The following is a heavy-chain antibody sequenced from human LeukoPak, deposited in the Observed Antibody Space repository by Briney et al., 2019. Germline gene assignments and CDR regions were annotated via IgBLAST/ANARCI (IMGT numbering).Heavy chain of an antibody. Sequence: ASVKVSCKASGYTFTSYYMHWVRQAPGQGLEWIGIINPSGGSTSYAQKFQGRVTMTRDTSTSTVYMELSSLRSEDTAVYYCARATGGSYTPTPFDSWGQGTLVTVSS. CDR2: INPSGGST. J-gene: IGHJ4*02. D-gene: IGHD1-26*01. CDR1: GYTFTSYY. CDR3: ARATGGSYTPTPFDS. V-gene: IGHV1-46*01.